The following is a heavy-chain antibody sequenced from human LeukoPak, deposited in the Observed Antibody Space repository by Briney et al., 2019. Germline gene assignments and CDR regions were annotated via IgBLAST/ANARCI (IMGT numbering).Heavy chain of an antibody. D-gene: IGHD5-18*01. V-gene: IGHV4-61*02. Sequence: SQTLSLTCNVSGGSINSGSFYWSWIRQPAGKGLEWIGRIYSGGHTNYNPSLKSRATVSADTSKNQYSLSLSSVTAADTAVYYCARSRGFSYGFNFDYWGQGTLATVSS. CDR2: IYSGGHT. CDR3: ARSRGFSYGFNFDY. CDR1: GGSINSGSFY. J-gene: IGHJ4*02.